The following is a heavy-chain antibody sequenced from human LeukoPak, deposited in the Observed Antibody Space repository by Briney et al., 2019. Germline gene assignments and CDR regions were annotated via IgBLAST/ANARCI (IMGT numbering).Heavy chain of an antibody. CDR1: GFTFSSYA. D-gene: IGHD2/OR15-2a*01. J-gene: IGHJ3*02. V-gene: IGHV3-30*18. CDR2: ISYDGSNK. CDR3: AKLLPEAFDI. Sequence: PGGSLRLSCAASGFTFSSYAMSWVRQAPGKGLEWVAVISYDGSNKYYADSVKGRFTISRDNSKNTLYLQMNSLRAEDTAVYYCAKLLPEAFDIWGQGTMVTVSS.